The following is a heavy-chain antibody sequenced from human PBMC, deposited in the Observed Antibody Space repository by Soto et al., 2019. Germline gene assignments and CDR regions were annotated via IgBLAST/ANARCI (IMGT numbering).Heavy chain of an antibody. CDR3: AMVDVYVTPSPQDV. J-gene: IGHJ6*02. V-gene: IGHV1-18*01. CDR2: INTYNGNT. CDR1: GYSFTRYG. Sequence: QVKLVQSRAEVKNPGASVKVSCKASGYSFTRYGIAWARRAPGQGLEWMGWINTYNGNTNYAQNLQGRVTLTTDTSTSTAYMELTSLRSNDTAIYYCAMVDVYVTPSPQDVWGQGTTVIVSS. D-gene: IGHD3-16*01.